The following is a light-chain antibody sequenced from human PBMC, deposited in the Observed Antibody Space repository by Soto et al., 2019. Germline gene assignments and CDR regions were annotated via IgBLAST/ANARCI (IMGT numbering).Light chain of an antibody. CDR3: CSYAGSSTVI. Sequence: QSALTQPASVSGSPGQSITISCTGTSSDVGSYNLVSWYQQNPGKAPKLMIYEGSKRPSGVSNRFSGSKSGNTASLTISGLQAEDEADYYCCSYAGSSTVIFGGGTKLPV. V-gene: IGLV2-23*01. J-gene: IGLJ2*01. CDR1: SSDVGSYNL. CDR2: EGS.